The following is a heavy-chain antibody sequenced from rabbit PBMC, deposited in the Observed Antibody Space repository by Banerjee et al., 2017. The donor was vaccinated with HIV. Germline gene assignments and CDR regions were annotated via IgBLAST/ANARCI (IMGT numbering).Heavy chain of an antibody. V-gene: IGHV1S40*01. D-gene: IGHD2-1*01. Sequence: QSLEESGGGLVKPGESLTLTCKASGFSLSSYWMSWVRQAPGKGLEWIACINTSSGNTVYATWAKGRFTISKTSSTTVTLQMTSLTAADTATYFCARRNSDGRDYGTLHLWGPGTLVT. CDR3: ARRNSDGRDYGTLHL. CDR2: INTSSGNT. CDR1: GFSLSSYW. J-gene: IGHJ4*01.